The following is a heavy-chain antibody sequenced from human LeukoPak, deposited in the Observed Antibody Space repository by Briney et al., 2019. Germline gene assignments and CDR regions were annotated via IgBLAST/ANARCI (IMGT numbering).Heavy chain of an antibody. J-gene: IGHJ4*02. Sequence: GFLRLSCAASGFTFSSYAMSWVRQAPGKGLEWVSAISGSGGSTYYADSVKGRFTISRDNSKNTLYLQMNSLRAEDTAVYYCAKDKGRRLLGYWGQGTLVTVSS. CDR2: ISGSGGST. V-gene: IGHV3-23*01. D-gene: IGHD2-21*02. CDR1: GFTFSSYA. CDR3: AKDKGRRLLGY.